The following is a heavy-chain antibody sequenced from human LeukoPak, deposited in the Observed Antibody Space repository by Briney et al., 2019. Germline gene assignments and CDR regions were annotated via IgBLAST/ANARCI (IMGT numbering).Heavy chain of an antibody. Sequence: PGGSLRLSCAASGFTFSSYGMHWVRQAPGKGLEWVAVISYDGSNKYYADSVKGRFSISRDNSKNTLYLQMNNLRADDTAVYYCAKAPPYKHHFDYWGQGILVTVSS. CDR2: ISYDGSNK. CDR1: GFTFSSYG. J-gene: IGHJ4*02. CDR3: AKAPPYKHHFDY. V-gene: IGHV3-30*18. D-gene: IGHD1-1*01.